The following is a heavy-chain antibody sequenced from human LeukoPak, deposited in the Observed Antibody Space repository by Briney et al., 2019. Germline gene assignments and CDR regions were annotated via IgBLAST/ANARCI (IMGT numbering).Heavy chain of an antibody. D-gene: IGHD1-26*01. Sequence: GGSLRLSCAASGFSFSSDWMHWVRQVPGEGLMWVSRINSDGSSTAYAASVKGRFIISRDNAKNTPDLQMNSLRVEDTAVYYCGRALGSPLDYWGQGTLVTVSS. J-gene: IGHJ4*02. V-gene: IGHV3-74*01. CDR1: GFSFSSDW. CDR3: GRALGSPLDY. CDR2: INSDGSST.